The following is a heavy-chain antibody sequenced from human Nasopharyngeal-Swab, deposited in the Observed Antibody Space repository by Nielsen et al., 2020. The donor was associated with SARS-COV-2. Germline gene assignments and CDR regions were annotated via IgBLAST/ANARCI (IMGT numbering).Heavy chain of an antibody. CDR3: ARGEATAGHQYYYGMDV. CDR2: VSSDGSNK. D-gene: IGHD1-14*01. CDR1: GFTFSDYG. J-gene: IGHJ6*02. Sequence: GESLKISCAASGFTFSDYGIQWVRQAPGKGLEWVGVVSSDGSNKYYSDSAKGRFALSRDNSKNTVDLQMNSLTAEDTAVYYCARGEATAGHQYYYGMDVWGQGTTVTVSS. V-gene: IGHV3-30*03.